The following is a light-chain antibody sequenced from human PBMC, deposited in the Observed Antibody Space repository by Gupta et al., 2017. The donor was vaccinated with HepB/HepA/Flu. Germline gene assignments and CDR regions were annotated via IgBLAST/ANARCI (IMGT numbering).Light chain of an antibody. CDR2: DAS. J-gene: IGKJ4*01. CDR1: ESIRYY. V-gene: IGKV3-11*01. Sequence: EIVLTQSPATLSLSPGERATLSCRASESIRYYLGWYQQKPGQAPRLVIDDASNRAPGIPARFSGSGSGTDFTLTISSREPEDFAVYYCQQRSKWPLTFGGGTXVEIK. CDR3: QQRSKWPLT.